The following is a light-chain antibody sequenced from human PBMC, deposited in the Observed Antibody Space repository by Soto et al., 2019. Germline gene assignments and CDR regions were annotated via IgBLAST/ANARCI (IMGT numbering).Light chain of an antibody. CDR2: EGS. J-gene: IGLJ2*01. CDR3: CSYAGSSPVV. V-gene: IGLV2-23*01. CDR1: SSDVGSYNL. Sequence: QSALTEPASVSGSPGQSITISCTGTSSDVGSYNLVSWYQQHPGKAPKLMIYEGSKRPSGVSNRFPGAKSGNTASLTTSGLQAEDEADYYCCSYAGSSPVVFGGGTKLTVL.